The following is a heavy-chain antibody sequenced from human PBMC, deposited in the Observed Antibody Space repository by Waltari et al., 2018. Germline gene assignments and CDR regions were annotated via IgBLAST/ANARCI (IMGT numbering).Heavy chain of an antibody. V-gene: IGHV4-59*11. J-gene: IGHJ4*02. D-gene: IGHD6-13*01. Sequence: QVQLQESGPGLVKPSETLSLTCTVSGGSISSHYWSWIRQPPGKGLEWIGYIYYSGSTNYNPSRKSRVTISVDTSKNQFSLKLSSVTAADTAVYYCARAPLSPHGAGIAAAGFDYWGQGTLVTVSS. CDR2: IYYSGST. CDR1: GGSISSHY. CDR3: ARAPLSPHGAGIAAAGFDY.